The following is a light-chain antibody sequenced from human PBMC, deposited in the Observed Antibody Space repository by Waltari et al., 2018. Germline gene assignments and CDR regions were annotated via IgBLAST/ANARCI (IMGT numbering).Light chain of an antibody. V-gene: IGLV2-8*01. J-gene: IGLJ3*02. CDR3: SSYAGSNRV. CDR1: SRAVGVYFY. CDR2: EVN. Sequence: QSALTQPPSASGSLGPSVTISCTGISRAVGVYFYVSWYQQHPGKAPKVIIYEVNTRPSGVPGRFSGSRSGNTASLTVSGLQAEDEADYYCSSYAGSNRVFGGGTRLTVL.